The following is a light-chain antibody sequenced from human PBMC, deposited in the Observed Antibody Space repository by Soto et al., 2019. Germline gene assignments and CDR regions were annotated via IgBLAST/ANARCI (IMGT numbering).Light chain of an antibody. CDR2: DAS. CDR1: QSISNY. V-gene: IGKV3-20*01. J-gene: IGKJ1*01. CDR3: QQYGSSGT. Sequence: EFVLTQSPATLSLSPGERATLSCRASQSISNYVAWYQQKPGQAPRLLIYDASDRATGIPDRFSGSGSGTDSTLTISRLEPEDFAVYYCQQYGSSGTFGQGTKVDIK.